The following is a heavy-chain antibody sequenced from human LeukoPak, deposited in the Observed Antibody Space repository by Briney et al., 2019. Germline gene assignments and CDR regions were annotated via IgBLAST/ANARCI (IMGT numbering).Heavy chain of an antibody. CDR1: GFTFSSYS. CDR2: VSYDGTKI. J-gene: IGHJ4*02. V-gene: IGHV3-30-3*01. D-gene: IGHD5-18*01. Sequence: PGGSLRLSCAASGFTFSSYSMHWVRQAPGKGLEWVAVVSYDGTKIIYGGSVKGRFTMSRDISKNTLSLQMNSLRPEDTAVYYCARDRIQIWSYVGTFDSWGQGTLVTVSS. CDR3: ARDRIQIWSYVGTFDS.